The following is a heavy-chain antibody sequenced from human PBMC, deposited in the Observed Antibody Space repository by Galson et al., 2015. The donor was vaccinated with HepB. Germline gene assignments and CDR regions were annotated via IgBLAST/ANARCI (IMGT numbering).Heavy chain of an antibody. D-gene: IGHD6-13*01. CDR2: IKQDGSEK. CDR3: ARPGSIAAAGTRNFQH. V-gene: IGHV3-7*03. CDR1: GFTFSSYW. Sequence: SLRLSCAASGFTFSSYWMSWVRQAPGKGLEWVANIKQDGSEKYYVDSVKGRFTISRDNAKNSLYLQMNSLRAEDTAVYYCARPGSIAAAGTRNFQHWGQGTLVTVSS. J-gene: IGHJ1*01.